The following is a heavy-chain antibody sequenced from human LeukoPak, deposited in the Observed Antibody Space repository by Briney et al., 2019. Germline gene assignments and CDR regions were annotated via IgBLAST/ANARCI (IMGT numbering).Heavy chain of an antibody. D-gene: IGHD2-15*01. V-gene: IGHV4-39*07. CDR1: GGSISSSNYY. CDR2: IYYTGST. CDR3: ARVVCSGGACSPLVSHYYYRMDV. J-gene: IGHJ6*02. Sequence: SETLSLTCTVSGGSISSSNYYWGWLRQPPGVGLEWIGSIYYTGSTYYNPSLKSRITISVDTSKNQFSLKLSSLTAADTAVYYCARVVCSGGACSPLVSHYYYRMDVWGQGTTVTVSS.